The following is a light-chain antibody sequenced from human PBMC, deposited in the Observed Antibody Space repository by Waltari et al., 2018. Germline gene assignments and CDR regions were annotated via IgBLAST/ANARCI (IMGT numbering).Light chain of an antibody. CDR1: SSDVGAYSY. V-gene: IGLV2-14*01. J-gene: IGLJ3*02. CDR2: EVS. Sequence: QSALTQPASVSGSPGQSITISCSGTSSDVGAYSYVSWYQHHPGTAPKLMIFEVSNRPSGVSVRLSGAKSGNTASLTISGLQAEDEADYYCSSFTTTSTWVFGGGTKLTVL. CDR3: SSFTTTSTWV.